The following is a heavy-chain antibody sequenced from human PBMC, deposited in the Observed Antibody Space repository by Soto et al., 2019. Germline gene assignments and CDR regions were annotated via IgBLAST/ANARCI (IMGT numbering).Heavy chain of an antibody. Sequence: GGSLRLSCAASGFTFSSYAMNWVRQAPGKGLEWVSAISGSGGSTYYADSVKGRFTISRDNSKNTLYLQMNSLRAEDTAIYYCAKDPTIVAGRDYFDYWGQGTLVTVSS. CDR1: GFTFSSYA. J-gene: IGHJ4*02. V-gene: IGHV3-23*01. CDR2: ISGSGGST. CDR3: AKDPTIVAGRDYFDY. D-gene: IGHD3-22*01.